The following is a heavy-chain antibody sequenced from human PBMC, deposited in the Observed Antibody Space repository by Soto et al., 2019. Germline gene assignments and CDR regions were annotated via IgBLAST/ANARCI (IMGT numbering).Heavy chain of an antibody. J-gene: IGHJ4*02. CDR3: ARQTYCSSTSCYTVDS. CDR2: IYLGDSDT. CDR1: GYSFTSYW. V-gene: IGHV5-51*01. Sequence: GESLKTSRNGSGYSFTSYWIGWVRQMPCEGLEWMGIIYLGDSDTRYSPSFQGQVTISADKSISTAYLQWSSLKASDTAMYYCARQTYCSSTSCYTVDSWGQGTLVTVSS. D-gene: IGHD2-2*02.